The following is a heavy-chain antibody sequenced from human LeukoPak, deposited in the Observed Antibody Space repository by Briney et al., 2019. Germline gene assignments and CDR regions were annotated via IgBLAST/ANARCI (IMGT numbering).Heavy chain of an antibody. CDR3: ARDGHYYYGMDV. J-gene: IGHJ6*02. CDR2: ISSSGQHI. CDR1: GFTFNDYN. V-gene: IGHV3-21*06. Sequence: PGGSLRLSCAVSGFTFNDYNMNWVRQAPGKGLEWVSSISSSGQHIYYAESLKGRFTISRDNTKNSLDLQMNSLRAEDTAVYYCARDGHYYYGMDVWGQGTTVTVSS.